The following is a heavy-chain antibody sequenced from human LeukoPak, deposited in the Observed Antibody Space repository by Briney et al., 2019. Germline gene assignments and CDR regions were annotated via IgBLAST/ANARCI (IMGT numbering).Heavy chain of an antibody. CDR1: GYSISSGFY. CDR3: ARAVGTSRNFFDY. Sequence: SETLSLTCTVSGYSISSGFYWGWIRQPPGKGLECIGSIYHSGSTYYNLSLKSRVTISVDTSKNQFSLNLSSVTAADTAMYYCARAVGTSRNFFDYWGQGTLVTVSS. V-gene: IGHV4-38-2*02. D-gene: IGHD4-23*01. CDR2: IYHSGST. J-gene: IGHJ4*02.